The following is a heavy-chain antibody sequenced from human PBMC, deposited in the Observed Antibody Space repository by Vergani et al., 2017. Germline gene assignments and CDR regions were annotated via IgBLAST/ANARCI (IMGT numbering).Heavy chain of an antibody. CDR2: INPSGGST. CDR3: ARVGPSDEPPHLSSGQSRAFDI. V-gene: IGHV1-46*03. D-gene: IGHD3-22*01. CDR1: VYTFTSYY. Sequence: QVQLVQSGAEVKKPGASVKVSCKASVYTFTSYYMHWVRQAPGQGLEWMGIINPSGGSTSYAQKFQGRVTMTRDTSTSTVYMELSSLRSEDTAVYYWARVGPSDEPPHLSSGQSRAFDIWGEGRMVTVSS. J-gene: IGHJ3*02.